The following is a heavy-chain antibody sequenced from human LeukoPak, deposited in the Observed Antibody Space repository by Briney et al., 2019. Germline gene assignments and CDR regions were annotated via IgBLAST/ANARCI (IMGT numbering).Heavy chain of an antibody. CDR1: GGSISSHY. Sequence: SETLSLTCTVSGGSISSHYWSWIRQPPGKGLEWIGYIYYSGSTNYNPSLKSRVTISVDTSKNQFSLKLSSVTAADTAVYYCARVSYYFWSGYFSDYWGQGTLVSVSS. V-gene: IGHV4-59*11. CDR2: IYYSGST. CDR3: ARVSYYFWSGYFSDY. D-gene: IGHD3-3*01. J-gene: IGHJ4*02.